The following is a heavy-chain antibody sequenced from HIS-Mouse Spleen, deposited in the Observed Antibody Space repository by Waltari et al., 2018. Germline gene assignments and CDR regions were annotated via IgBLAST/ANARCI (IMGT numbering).Heavy chain of an antibody. CDR2: INPNSGGT. J-gene: IGHJ4*02. CDR3: ARVTTYSGSFDY. CDR1: GYTFTGYY. D-gene: IGHD1-26*01. V-gene: IGHV1-2*02. Sequence: QVQLVQSGAEVKKPGASVKVSCKASGYTFTGYYMHWVRQAPGQGLEWMGWINPNSGGTNYAKKFQGRVTMTRDTSISTAYMELSRLRSDDTAVYYCARVTTYSGSFDYWGQGTLVTVSS.